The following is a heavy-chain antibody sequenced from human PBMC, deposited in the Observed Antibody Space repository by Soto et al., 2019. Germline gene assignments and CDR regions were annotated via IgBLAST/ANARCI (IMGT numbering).Heavy chain of an antibody. CDR3: AKDRALLLFPESRDEVDM. V-gene: IGHV3-23*01. CDR1: GFIFSDYA. J-gene: IGHJ3*02. CDR2: ISGTGSAT. Sequence: EVQLLESGGGLVQPGGSLRLSCAASGFIFSDYAMSWVRQAQGKGLEWVASISGTGSATHHADSVKGRFIISRDNSKNSVYLKTNSQRPDGTAKYFCAKDRALLLFPESRDEVDMWGQASMVTVSS. D-gene: IGHD3-10*01.